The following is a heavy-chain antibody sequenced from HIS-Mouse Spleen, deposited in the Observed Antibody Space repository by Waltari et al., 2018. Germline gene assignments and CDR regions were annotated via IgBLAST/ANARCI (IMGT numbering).Heavy chain of an antibody. CDR2: IYSGGRP. J-gene: IGHJ6*02. Sequence: EVQLVESGGGLIQPGGSLRLSCAASGFTVSSNYMSWVRQAPGKGLEWVSVIYSGGRPYYADSVKVRFTISRDNSKNTLYLQMNSLRAEDTAVYYCARDTVIAARSYGMDVWGQGTTVTVSS. CDR1: GFTVSSNY. CDR3: ARDTVIAARSYGMDV. V-gene: IGHV3-53*01. D-gene: IGHD6-6*01.